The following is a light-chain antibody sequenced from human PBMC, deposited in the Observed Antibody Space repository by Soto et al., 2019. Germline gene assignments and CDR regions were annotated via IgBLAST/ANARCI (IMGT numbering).Light chain of an antibody. CDR2: GAS. J-gene: IGKJ3*01. V-gene: IGKV3-20*01. CDR3: QQYHTSPSRGFT. CDR1: QSVVNIY. Sequence: EIVLTQSPGTLSLSPGERATLSCRASQSVVNIYLAWYQHKPGQAPRLLIYGASNRASGIPDRFSGSGSGTDFTLTISRLEAEDFAVYYCQQYHTSPSRGFTFGPGTKVDIK.